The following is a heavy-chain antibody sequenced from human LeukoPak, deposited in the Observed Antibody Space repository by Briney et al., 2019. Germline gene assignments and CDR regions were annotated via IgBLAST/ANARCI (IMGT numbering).Heavy chain of an antibody. Sequence: GGSLRLSCAVSGFTLSGHGMHWVRQVPGKGLEWVASISGGGSDTYNEDAVKGRFTISRDNYKSTLSLQMNSLRAEDTAVYYCAKGGAYGSGSYCDYWGKGTLVTVSS. V-gene: IGHV3-23*02. CDR2: ISGGGSDT. CDR3: AKGGAYGSGSYCDY. D-gene: IGHD3-10*01. J-gene: IGHJ4*02. CDR1: GFTLSGHG.